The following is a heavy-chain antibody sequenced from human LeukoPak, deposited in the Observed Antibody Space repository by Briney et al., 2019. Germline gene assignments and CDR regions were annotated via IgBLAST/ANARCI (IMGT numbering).Heavy chain of an antibody. CDR3: ARAERGYSFYYYYMDV. J-gene: IGHJ6*03. CDR1: GFTFSTYW. CDR2: VKHDGSEK. V-gene: IGHV3-7*01. D-gene: IGHD5-18*01. Sequence: GGSLRLSCAASGFTFSTYWMTWVRQAPGTGLEWVANVKHDGSEKYYVDSVKGRFTISRDNAKNSLYLQMHSLRAEDTAVYYCARAERGYSFYYYYMDVWGKGTTVTVS.